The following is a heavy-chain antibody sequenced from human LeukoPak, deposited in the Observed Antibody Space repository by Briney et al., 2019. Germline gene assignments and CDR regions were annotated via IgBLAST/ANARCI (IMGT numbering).Heavy chain of an antibody. D-gene: IGHD5-12*01. CDR3: ARGYSGYDWGYYFDY. V-gene: IGHV4-30-4*01. J-gene: IGHJ4*02. CDR2: IYYSGNT. CDR1: GGSVSRGDHY. Sequence: PSETLSLTCTVSGGSVSRGDHYWSWIRQPPGKGLEGIGYIYYSGNTYYNPSLKSRVTISVDTSKNQFSLKLSSVTAADTAVYYCARGYSGYDWGYYFDYWGQGTLVTVSS.